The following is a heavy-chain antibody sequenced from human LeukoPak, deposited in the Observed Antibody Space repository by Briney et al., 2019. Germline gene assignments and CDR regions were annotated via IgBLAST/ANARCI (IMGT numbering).Heavy chain of an antibody. V-gene: IGHV5-51*01. D-gene: IGHD1-26*01. J-gene: IGHJ5*02. CDR1: GSSFTSYW. CDR2: IYPGDSDT. Sequence: GASLKISCKGSGSSFTSYWIGWVRQMPGKGLEWMGIIYPGDSDTRYSPSFQGQVTISADKSISTAYLQWSSLKASDTAMYYCARLNGWELLLSNWFDPWGQGTLVTVSS. CDR3: ARLNGWELLLSNWFDP.